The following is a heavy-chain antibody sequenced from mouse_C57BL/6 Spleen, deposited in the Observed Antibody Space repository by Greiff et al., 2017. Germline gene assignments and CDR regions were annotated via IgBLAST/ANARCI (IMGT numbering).Heavy chain of an antibody. J-gene: IGHJ3*01. CDR1: GYTFTSYW. D-gene: IGHD1-1*01. CDR2: IYLSASET. Sequence: QVQLQQPGAELVRPGSSVKLSCKASGYTFTSYWMDWVKQRPGQGLEWIGNIYLSASETHYNQKFKNKATLTVDKSASTAYMQRSSLTSEDSAVYYCARGRTGFAYWGQGTLVTVSA. CDR3: ARGRTGFAY. V-gene: IGHV1-61*01.